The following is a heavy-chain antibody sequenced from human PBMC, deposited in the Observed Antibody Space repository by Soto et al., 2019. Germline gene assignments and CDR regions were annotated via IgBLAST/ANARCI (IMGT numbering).Heavy chain of an antibody. D-gene: IGHD3-16*02. CDR1: GFTFSSYG. V-gene: IGHV3-30*18. Sequence: GGSLRLSCAASGFTFSSYGMHWVRQAPGKGLEWVAVISYDGSNKYYADSVKGRFTISRDNSKNTLYLQMNSLRAEDTAVYYCAKAGPPAGYTDYWGQGTLVTVSS. CDR2: ISYDGSNK. CDR3: AKAGPPAGYTDY. J-gene: IGHJ4*02.